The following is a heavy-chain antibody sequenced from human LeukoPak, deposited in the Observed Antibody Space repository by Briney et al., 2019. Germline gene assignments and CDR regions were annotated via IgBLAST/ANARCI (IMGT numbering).Heavy chain of an antibody. V-gene: IGHV3-15*07. CDR2: IKSKTDGGTT. CDR3: TTGFLEWYNAFDI. J-gene: IGHJ3*02. CDR1: GFTFSNAW. D-gene: IGHD3-3*01. Sequence: GGSLRLSCAASGFTFSNAWMNWVRQAPGKGLEWVGRIKSKTDGGTTDYAAPVKGRFTISRDDSKNTLYLQMNSLKTEDTAVYYCTTGFLEWYNAFDIWGQGTMVPVSS.